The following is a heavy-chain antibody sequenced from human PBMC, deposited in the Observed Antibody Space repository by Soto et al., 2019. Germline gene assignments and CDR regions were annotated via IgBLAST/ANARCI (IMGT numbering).Heavy chain of an antibody. CDR1: GGTFSSYA. V-gene: IGHV1-69*13. D-gene: IGHD3-22*01. CDR2: IIPIFGTA. CDR3: AGVHYYDSSGYYFDY. Sequence: GASVKVSCKASGGTFSSYAISWVRQAPGQGLEWMGGIIPIFGTANYAQKFQGRVTITADESTSTAYMELSSLRSEDTAVYYCAGVHYYDSSGYYFDYWGQGTLVTVSS. J-gene: IGHJ4*02.